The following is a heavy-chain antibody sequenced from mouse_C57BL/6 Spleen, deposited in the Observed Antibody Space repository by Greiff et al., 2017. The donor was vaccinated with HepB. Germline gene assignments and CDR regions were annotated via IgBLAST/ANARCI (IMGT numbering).Heavy chain of an antibody. CDR2: IDPSDSYT. D-gene: IGHD2-5*01. CDR1: GYTFTSYW. V-gene: IGHV1-50*01. J-gene: IGHJ3*01. CDR3: ARGHYSNFAWFAY. Sequence: VQLQESGAELVKPGASVKLSCKASGYTFTSYWMQWVKQRPGQGLEWIGEIDPSDSYTNYNQKFKGKATLTVDTSSSTAYMQLSSLTSEDSAVYYCARGHYSNFAWFAYWGQGTLVTVSA.